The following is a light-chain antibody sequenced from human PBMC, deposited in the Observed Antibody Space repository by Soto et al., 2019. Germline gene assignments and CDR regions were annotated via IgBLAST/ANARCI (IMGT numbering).Light chain of an antibody. Sequence: IVMTQSPLSLPVTPGEPASISCRSSQSLLHSNGYNCLDWYLQKPGQSPQLLIYLGSTRASGGPDRFSGSGLGTDFTLKISRVEAEDVGVYYCMQALQTPLTFGGGTKVESK. CDR3: MQALQTPLT. V-gene: IGKV2-28*01. J-gene: IGKJ4*01. CDR2: LGS. CDR1: QSLLHSNGYNC.